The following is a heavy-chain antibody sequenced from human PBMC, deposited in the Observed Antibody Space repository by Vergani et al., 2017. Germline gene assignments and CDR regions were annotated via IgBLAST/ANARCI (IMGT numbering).Heavy chain of an antibody. J-gene: IGHJ4*02. CDR1: GFTFSSAW. D-gene: IGHD3-9*01. Sequence: EVQPVESGGGLVKPGGSLRLSCTTSGFTFSSAWMSWVRQAPGKGLEWVARIRPKTDGETTDYAAPVKGRFTISRDDSKNTLYLQMNSLKTEDTAVYYCTTPTKWELRYYVDCWGQGTLVTVSS. CDR3: TTPTKWELRYYVDC. CDR2: IRPKTDGETT. V-gene: IGHV3-15*01.